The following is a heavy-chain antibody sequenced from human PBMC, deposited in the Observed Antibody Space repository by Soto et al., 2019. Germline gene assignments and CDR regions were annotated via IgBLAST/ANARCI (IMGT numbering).Heavy chain of an antibody. J-gene: IGHJ6*02. CDR3: ASELIAAPDYYGMDV. V-gene: IGHV1-3*01. CDR2: INAGNGNT. D-gene: IGHD6-6*01. Sequence: QVQLVQSGAEVKKPGASVTVSCKASGYTFTSYAMHWVRQAPGQRLAWMGWINAGNGNTKYSQKFQGRVTITRDTSASTAYMELSSLRSEDTAVYYCASELIAAPDYYGMDVWGQGTTVTVSS. CDR1: GYTFTSYA.